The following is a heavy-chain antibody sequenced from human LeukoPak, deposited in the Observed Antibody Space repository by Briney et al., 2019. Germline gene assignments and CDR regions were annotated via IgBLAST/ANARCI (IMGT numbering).Heavy chain of an antibody. V-gene: IGHV4-59*01. CDR2: VYSSGST. CDR1: NGSMTNNY. J-gene: IGHJ4*02. Sequence: SETLSLTCTVSNGSMTNNYWSWIRKPPGKGLEWIGYVYSSGSTIYIPSLKSRVTISIDTSKNQFSLNLTSVTAADTAVYYCAREGKLTGYFGGLGFNYWGQGILVTVSS. D-gene: IGHD6-19*01. CDR3: AREGKLTGYFGGLGFNY.